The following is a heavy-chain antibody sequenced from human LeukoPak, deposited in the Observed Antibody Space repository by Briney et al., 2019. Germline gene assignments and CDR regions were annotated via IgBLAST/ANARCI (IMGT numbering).Heavy chain of an antibody. CDR1: AFTFSRYS. J-gene: IGHJ4*02. V-gene: IGHV3-21*01. Sequence: GGSLRLSCAASAFTFSRYSMNWVRQAPGKGLEWVSSMSVSSGLIYYAESVKGRFTVSRDNAKNSLYLQMNSLRADDTAVYYCAREFEYSASGAGYWGQGTLVTVSS. CDR3: AREFEYSASGAGY. CDR2: MSVSSGLI. D-gene: IGHD6-6*01.